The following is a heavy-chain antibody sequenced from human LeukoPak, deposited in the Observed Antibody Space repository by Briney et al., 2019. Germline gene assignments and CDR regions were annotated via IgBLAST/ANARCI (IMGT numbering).Heavy chain of an antibody. CDR1: GFNVSSNY. J-gene: IGHJ4*02. V-gene: IGHV3-53*01. CDR2: IYSGGST. Sequence: PAGSLWLSCAASGFNVSSNYMSWVRQAPGKGLEWVSVIYSGGSTYNADSVKGRFTISRDNSKNTVYLQLNSLRAEDTAVYFCAKDSATYGRFDYWGQETLVTVSS. D-gene: IGHD3-10*01. CDR3: AKDSATYGRFDY.